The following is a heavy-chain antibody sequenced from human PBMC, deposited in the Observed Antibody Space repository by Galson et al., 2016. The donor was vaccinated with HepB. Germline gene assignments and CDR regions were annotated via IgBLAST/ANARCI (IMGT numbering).Heavy chain of an antibody. D-gene: IGHD2-15*01. V-gene: IGHV3-73*01. Sequence: SLRLSCAASGFTFSGSAMHWARQASGKGLEWVGHIRSKANSYATTYAASVKGRFTISRDDSKNTAYLQMNSLKTEDTAVYYCTRGLVVVAATQDYSYYYGMDVWGQGTTVTVSS. J-gene: IGHJ6*02. CDR3: TRGLVVVAATQDYSYYYGMDV. CDR2: IRSKANSYAT. CDR1: GFTFSGSA.